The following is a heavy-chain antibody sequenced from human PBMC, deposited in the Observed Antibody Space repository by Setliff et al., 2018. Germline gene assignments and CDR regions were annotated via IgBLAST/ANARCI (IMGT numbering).Heavy chain of an antibody. Sequence: RASVKVSCKTSGYNFITFGISWVRQAPGQGLEWMGWISPYNGNTNYAQKFQGRVTMTTDSSTTTVYMEVTSLRSDDTAVYYCVRGPGPSVVVAMPFDRWGQGTQFTVSS. V-gene: IGHV1-18*01. J-gene: IGHJ4*02. CDR3: VRGPGPSVVVAMPFDR. CDR2: ISPYNGNT. CDR1: GYNFITFG. D-gene: IGHD5-12*01.